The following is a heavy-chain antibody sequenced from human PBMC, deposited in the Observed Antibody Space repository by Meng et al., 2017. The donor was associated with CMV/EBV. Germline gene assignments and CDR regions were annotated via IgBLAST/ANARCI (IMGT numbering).Heavy chain of an antibody. Sequence: ASAMVFCKASGYTFTSYYMHWVRQAPGQGLEWMGIINPSGGSTSYAQKSQRRVTMTRDTSTSTVYMELSSLRSEDTAVYYCASSERGIPDYWGQGTLVTVSS. V-gene: IGHV1-46*01. CDR1: GYTFTSYY. D-gene: IGHD1-14*01. CDR3: ASSERGIPDY. CDR2: INPSGGST. J-gene: IGHJ4*02.